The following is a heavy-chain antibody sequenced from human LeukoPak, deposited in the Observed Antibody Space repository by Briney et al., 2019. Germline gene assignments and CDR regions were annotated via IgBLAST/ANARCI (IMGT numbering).Heavy chain of an antibody. V-gene: IGHV3-7*01. CDR1: GFRFSKYW. J-gene: IGHJ4*02. Sequence: GGSLRLSCAASGFRFSKYWMSWVRQAPGKGVERVANIDQDGSEKYYVDSVKGRFTISRDNAENSLYLQMNSLRAEDTAVYYCVRSQLGLDSWGQGTLVTVSS. CDR2: IDQDGSEK. CDR3: VRSQLGLDS. D-gene: IGHD2-2*01.